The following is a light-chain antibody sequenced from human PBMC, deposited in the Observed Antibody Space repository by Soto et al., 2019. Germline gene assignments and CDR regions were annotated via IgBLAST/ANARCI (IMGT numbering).Light chain of an antibody. CDR2: WAS. CDR1: QSVLYSSNNKNY. CDR3: QQYYSTPLT. Sequence: DVVMTQSPDSLAVSLGERATINCNSSQSVLYSSNNKNYLAWYQQKPEQPPKLLIYWASTRESGVPDRFSGSGSGTDFTLTISSLQAEDVAVYYCQQYYSTPLTFGGGTKVDIK. J-gene: IGKJ4*01. V-gene: IGKV4-1*01.